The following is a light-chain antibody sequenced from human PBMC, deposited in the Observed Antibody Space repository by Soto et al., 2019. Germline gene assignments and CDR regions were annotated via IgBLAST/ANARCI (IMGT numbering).Light chain of an antibody. V-gene: IGLV1-44*01. J-gene: IGLJ1*01. CDR3: ATWDDSRSSYV. Sequence: QSVLTQPPSASGTPGQGVTISCYGGSSDIGGNAINWYRHLPGTAPKLLVYNTSQRPSGVPDRFSGSKSGASASLAISGLESEDEADYYCATWDDSRSSYVFGTGTKLTVL. CDR2: NTS. CDR1: SSDIGGNA.